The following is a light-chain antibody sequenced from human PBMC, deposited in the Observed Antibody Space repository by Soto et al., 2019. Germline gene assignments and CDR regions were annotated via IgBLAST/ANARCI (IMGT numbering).Light chain of an antibody. J-gene: IGLJ3*02. CDR3: SAWEDSLSGWV. Sequence: SVLTQPPSASGTPGQRVTISCSGSSSNIGNNYVYWYQHFPGTAPKLLIDKNDQRPSGVPDRFSASKSGTSASLAISGLRPEDEADYYCSAWEDSLSGWVFGGGTKLTVL. CDR2: KND. CDR1: SSNIGNNY. V-gene: IGLV1-47*01.